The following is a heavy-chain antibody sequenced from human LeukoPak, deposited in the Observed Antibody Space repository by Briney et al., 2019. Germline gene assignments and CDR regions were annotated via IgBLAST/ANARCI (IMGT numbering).Heavy chain of an antibody. CDR2: IYPDDSDT. D-gene: IGHD3-9*01. CDR3: ARVFDILTGYYIRAFDY. V-gene: IGHV5-51*01. Sequence: GQSLQISCKGSGYSFTTYWIAWVRQMPGKGLEWMGIIYPDDSDTRYSPSFEGQVTISADKSISTAYLQWSSLKASDTAMYYCARVFDILTGYYIRAFDYWGQGTLVPVFS. CDR1: GYSFTTYW. J-gene: IGHJ4*02.